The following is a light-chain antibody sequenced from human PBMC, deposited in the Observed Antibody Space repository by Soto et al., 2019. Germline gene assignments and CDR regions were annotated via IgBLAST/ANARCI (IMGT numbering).Light chain of an antibody. J-gene: IGKJ1*01. V-gene: IGKV3-15*01. CDR2: GVF. Sequence: EIVMTQSPATLSVSPGERATLSCRTSQSVSSNLAWYQQKPGQAPRLLIYGVFTRATGIPARFSGSGSGTEFTLTISSLQSEDFAVYCCQQYNNWPWTFGQGTNVEMK. CDR3: QQYNNWPWT. CDR1: QSVSSN.